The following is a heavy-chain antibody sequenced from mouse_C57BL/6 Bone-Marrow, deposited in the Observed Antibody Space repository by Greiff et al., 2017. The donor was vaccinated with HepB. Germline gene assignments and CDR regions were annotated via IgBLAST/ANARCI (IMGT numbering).Heavy chain of an antibody. CDR3: ARDCGSSYDAMDY. CDR1: GYTFTSYW. CDR2: IDPSDSYT. Sequence: QVQLQQPGAELVKPGASVKLSCKASGYTFTSYWMQWVKQRPGQGLEWIGEIDPSDSYTNYNQKFKGKATLTVDTSSSTAYMQLSSLTSEDSAVYYCARDCGSSYDAMDYWGQGTSVTVSS. D-gene: IGHD1-1*01. V-gene: IGHV1-50*01. J-gene: IGHJ4*01.